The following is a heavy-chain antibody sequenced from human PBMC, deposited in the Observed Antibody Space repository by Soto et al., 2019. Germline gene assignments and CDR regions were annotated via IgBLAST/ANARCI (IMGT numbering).Heavy chain of an antibody. V-gene: IGHV5-51*01. D-gene: IGHD3-10*01. CDR3: ASPHMVRRANSYYYGMDV. J-gene: IGHJ6*02. CDR1: GYSFTSYW. CDR2: IYPGDSDT. Sequence: GESLKISCKGSGYSFTSYWIGWVRQMPGKGLEWMGIIYPGDSDTRYSPSFQGQVTISADKSISAAYLQWSSLKASDTAMYYCASPHMVRRANSYYYGMDVWGQGTTVTVSS.